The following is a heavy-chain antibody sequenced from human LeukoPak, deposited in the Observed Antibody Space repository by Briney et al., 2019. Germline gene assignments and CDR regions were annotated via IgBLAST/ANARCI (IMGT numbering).Heavy chain of an antibody. V-gene: IGHV4-39*01. CDR3: ARRAVQVRFFDL. Sequence: PSETLSLTCTVSGGSISSSSYYWDWIRQPPGKGLEWIGSIYYSGSTYYNPSLKSRVTISVDTSKNQFSLKLSSVTAADTAVYYCARRAVQVRFFDLWGRGTLSLSPQ. CDR2: IYYSGST. D-gene: IGHD3-10*01. J-gene: IGHJ2*01. CDR1: GGSISSSSYY.